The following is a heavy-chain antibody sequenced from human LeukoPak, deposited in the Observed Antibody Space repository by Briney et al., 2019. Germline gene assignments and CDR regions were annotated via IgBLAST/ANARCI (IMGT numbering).Heavy chain of an antibody. CDR3: ARDALNWNNDY. CDR2: IKQDGSEK. Sequence: GGSLRLSCAASRFTFSSYWMSWVRQAPGKGLGWVANIKQDGSEKYYVDSVKGRFTISRDNAKNSLYLQMNSLRAEDTAVYYCARDALNWNNDYWGRGPLVTVSS. V-gene: IGHV3-7*01. J-gene: IGHJ4*02. CDR1: RFTFSSYW. D-gene: IGHD1/OR15-1a*01.